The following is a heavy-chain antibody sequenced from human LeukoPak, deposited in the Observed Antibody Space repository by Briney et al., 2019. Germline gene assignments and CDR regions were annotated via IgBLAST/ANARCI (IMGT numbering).Heavy chain of an antibody. CDR1: RSTFNRYS. D-gene: IGHD1-26*01. CDR2: ISASGGGT. Sequence: GGSLRLSCAASRSTFNRYSMSWVRQAPGKGLQWVSSISASGGGTHYASSVRGRFSISRDNSKDTVFLQMNGLRAEDTAIYYCAKWDESFYYMDVWGQGTTVTVSS. CDR3: AKWDESFYYMDV. V-gene: IGHV3-23*01. J-gene: IGHJ6*03.